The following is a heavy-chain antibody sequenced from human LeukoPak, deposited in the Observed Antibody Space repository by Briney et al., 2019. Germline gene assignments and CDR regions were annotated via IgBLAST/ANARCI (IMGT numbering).Heavy chain of an antibody. CDR1: GGSFSGYY. J-gene: IGHJ4*02. CDR3: ARDEIGYSYGSRHFDY. V-gene: IGHV4-34*01. CDR2: INHSGST. D-gene: IGHD5-18*01. Sequence: PXETLSLTCAVYGGSFSGYYWSWIRQPPGKGLEWIGEINHSGSTNYNPSLKRRVTISVDTSKNQLSLKLSSVTAADTAVYYCARDEIGYSYGSRHFDYWGQGTLVTVSS.